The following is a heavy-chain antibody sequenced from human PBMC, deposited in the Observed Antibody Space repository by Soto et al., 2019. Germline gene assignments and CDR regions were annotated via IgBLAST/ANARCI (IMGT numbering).Heavy chain of an antibody. V-gene: IGHV1-3*04. Sequence: ASGKGSCKASDSTFTSYAIHWVSQATGQRLEWLGWINTGNGNTKYSKTFRAGVTITMDTPATTAYIELSSLKSEDTAVYYCARERVNWNYRRYGTDVWGQGTTVTVSS. D-gene: IGHD1-7*01. CDR1: DSTFTSYA. J-gene: IGHJ6*02. CDR2: INTGNGNT. CDR3: ARERVNWNYRRYGTDV.